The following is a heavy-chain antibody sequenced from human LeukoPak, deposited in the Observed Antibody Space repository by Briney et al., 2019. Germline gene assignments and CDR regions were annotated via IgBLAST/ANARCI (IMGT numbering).Heavy chain of an antibody. V-gene: IGHV3-7*01. CDR3: ARGPAYGDFTDFFDY. D-gene: IGHD4-17*01. J-gene: IGHJ4*02. CDR2: IKQDGSEQ. Sequence: PGGSLRLSCAASGFTVSSNYMTWVRQAPGKGLEWVANIKQDGSEQYNVDSVKGRFTISRDNAKNSLYLQMNSLRAEDTAVYYCARGPAYGDFTDFFDYWGQGTLVTVSS. CDR1: GFTVSSNY.